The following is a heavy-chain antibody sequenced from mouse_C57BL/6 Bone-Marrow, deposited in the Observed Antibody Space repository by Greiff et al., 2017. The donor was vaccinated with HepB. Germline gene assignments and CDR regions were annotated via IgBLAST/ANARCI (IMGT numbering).Heavy chain of an antibody. V-gene: IGHV5-6*01. CDR2: ISSGGSYT. Sequence: EVMLVESGGDLVKPGGSLKLSCAASGFTFSSYGMSWVRQTPDKRLEWVATISSGGSYTYYPDSVKGRFTIYRDNAKNTLYLQMSSLKYEDTAMYHCARITTVAYFDYWGLCTTLTVSS. CDR3: ARITTVAYFDY. CDR1: GFTFSSYG. J-gene: IGHJ2*01. D-gene: IGHD1-1*01.